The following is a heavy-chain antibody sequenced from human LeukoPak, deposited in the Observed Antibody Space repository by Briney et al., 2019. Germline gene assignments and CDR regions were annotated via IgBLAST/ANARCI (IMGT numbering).Heavy chain of an antibody. D-gene: IGHD2-8*01. CDR3: ARGGRRMREPTVY. J-gene: IGHJ4*02. V-gene: IGHV4-39*07. Sequence: SETLSLTCTVSGGSISSSSYYWGWIRQPPGMGLEWIGEINHSGSTNYNPSLKRRITISVNTSKKQFFLKLSLVTAADTAVYYCARGGRRMREPTVYWGQGTLVTVSS. CDR1: GGSISSSSYY. CDR2: INHSGST.